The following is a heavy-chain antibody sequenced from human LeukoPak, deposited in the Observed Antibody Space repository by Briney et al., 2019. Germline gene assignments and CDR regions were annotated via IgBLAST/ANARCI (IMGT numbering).Heavy chain of an antibody. J-gene: IGHJ4*02. CDR1: GGSISSSSYY. D-gene: IGHD6-13*01. V-gene: IGHV4-39*01. CDR3: ARHGIAAADFDY. CDR2: IYYSGST. Sequence: KTSETLSLTCTVSGGSISSSSYYWGWIRQPPGKGLEWIGSIYYSGSTYYNPSLKSRVTISVDTSKNQFSLKLSSVTAADTAVYYCARHGIAAADFDYWGREPWSPSPQ.